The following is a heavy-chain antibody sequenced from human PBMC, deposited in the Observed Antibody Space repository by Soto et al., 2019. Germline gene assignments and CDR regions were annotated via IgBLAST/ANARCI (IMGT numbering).Heavy chain of an antibody. Sequence: GGSLRLSCAASGFTFSSYAMSWVRQAPGKGLEWVSAISGSGGSRYYADSVKGRFTISRDNSKNTLYLQMNSLRAEDTAVYYCAKDPSGGSTRYDYWGQGTLVTVSS. D-gene: IGHD2-15*01. J-gene: IGHJ4*02. CDR1: GFTFSSYA. CDR2: ISGSGGSR. V-gene: IGHV3-23*01. CDR3: AKDPSGGSTRYDY.